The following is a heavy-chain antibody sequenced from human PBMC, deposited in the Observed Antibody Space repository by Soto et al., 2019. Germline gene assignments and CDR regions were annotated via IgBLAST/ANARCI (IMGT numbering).Heavy chain of an antibody. CDR2: TYYRSKWYN. J-gene: IGHJ6*02. CDR3: ARDPVGGGWNTIGNYYYGMDV. CDR1: GDSVSSNSAA. Sequence: PSQTLSLTCAISGDSVSSNSAAWNWIRQSPSRGLEWLGRTYYRSKWYNDYAVSVKSRITINPDTSKNQFSLQLNSVTPEDTAVYYCARDPVGGGWNTIGNYYYGMDVWGQGTTVTVSS. V-gene: IGHV6-1*01. D-gene: IGHD1-1*01.